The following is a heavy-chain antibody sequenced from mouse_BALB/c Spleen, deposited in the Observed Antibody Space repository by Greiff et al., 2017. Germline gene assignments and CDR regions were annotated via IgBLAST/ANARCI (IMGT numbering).Heavy chain of an antibody. Sequence: EVKLEQSGPGLVKPSPSLSLTCSVTGYSITSGYYWNWIRQFPGNKLEWMGYIRYDGSNNYNPYLKNRISITRDTSKNQFFLKLNPVTTEDTATYYCARAATVVADYAMDYWGQGTSVTVSA. V-gene: IGHV3-6*02. D-gene: IGHD1-1*01. CDR3: ARAATVVADYAMDY. CDR2: IRYDGSN. J-gene: IGHJ4*01. CDR1: GYSITSGYY.